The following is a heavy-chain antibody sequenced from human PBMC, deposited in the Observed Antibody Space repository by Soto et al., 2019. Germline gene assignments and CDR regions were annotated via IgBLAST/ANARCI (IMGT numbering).Heavy chain of an antibody. J-gene: IGHJ4*02. Sequence: QLQLQESGSGLVKPSQTLSLTCAVSGGSISSGGYSWSWIRQPPGKGLEWIGYIYHSGSTYYNPSLKSRVTIAVDRSKNQFSLKLSSVTAADTAVYYCARGVRSGGSWEWDYWGQGTLVTVSS. CDR3: ARGVRSGGSWEWDY. D-gene: IGHD2-15*01. CDR2: IYHSGST. CDR1: GGSISSGGYS. V-gene: IGHV4-30-2*01.